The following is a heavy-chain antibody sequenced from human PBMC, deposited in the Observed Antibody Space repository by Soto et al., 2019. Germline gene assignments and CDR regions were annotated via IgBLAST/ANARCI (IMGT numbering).Heavy chain of an antibody. CDR3: ARGLGY. CDR2: IYRGGRT. Sequence: EVQLVKSGGGLVQPGGSLRLSCAASGFTVSSNYMSWVRQAPGKGLERVSVIYRGGRTYYADSVKGRFTISRDNSKNTLYLQMHSLRAENSAVYYCARGLGYSGQGTLVTVSS. CDR1: GFTVSSNY. V-gene: IGHV3-66*01. D-gene: IGHD3-9*01. J-gene: IGHJ4*02.